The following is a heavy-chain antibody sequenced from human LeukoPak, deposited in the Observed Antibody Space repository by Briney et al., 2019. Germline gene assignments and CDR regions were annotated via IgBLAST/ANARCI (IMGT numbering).Heavy chain of an antibody. Sequence: ASVKVSCKASGYTFTSYDINWVRQATGQGLEWMGWMNPNSGNTGYAQKFQGRVTMTRNTSISTAYMELSSLRSEDTAVYYCARVVGARGRRAFDIWGQGTMVTVSS. J-gene: IGHJ3*02. CDR3: ARVVGARGRRAFDI. CDR2: MNPNSGNT. V-gene: IGHV1-8*01. D-gene: IGHD1-26*01. CDR1: GYTFTSYD.